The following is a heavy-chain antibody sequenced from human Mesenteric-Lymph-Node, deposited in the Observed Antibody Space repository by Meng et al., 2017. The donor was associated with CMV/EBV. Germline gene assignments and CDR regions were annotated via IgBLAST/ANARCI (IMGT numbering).Heavy chain of an antibody. CDR1: GFTFSSYG. D-gene: IGHD1-14*01. Sequence: GESLKISCAASGFTFSSYGMHWVRQAPGKGLEWVAVIWYDGSNKYYADSVKGRFTISRDNSKNTLYLQVNSLRAEDTAVYYCAKNNARAGPDRGVDYWGQGTLVTVSS. J-gene: IGHJ4*02. CDR3: AKNNARAGPDRGVDY. CDR2: IWYDGSNK. V-gene: IGHV3-33*06.